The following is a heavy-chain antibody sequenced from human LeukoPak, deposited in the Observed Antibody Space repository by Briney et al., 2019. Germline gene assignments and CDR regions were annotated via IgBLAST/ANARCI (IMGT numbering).Heavy chain of an antibody. CDR3: ASAGAVVTHYYYYYMDV. V-gene: IGHV3-7*01. CDR1: GFTFSSYW. J-gene: IGHJ6*03. D-gene: IGHD5-18*01. Sequence: PGGSLRLSCAASGFTFSSYWMSWVRQAPGKGRDGVANIKQEGNEKYYVDSVKGRFTISRDNAKNSLYLQMNSLRAEDTAVYYCASAGAVVTHYYYYYMDVWGKGTTVTVSS. CDR2: IKQEGNEK.